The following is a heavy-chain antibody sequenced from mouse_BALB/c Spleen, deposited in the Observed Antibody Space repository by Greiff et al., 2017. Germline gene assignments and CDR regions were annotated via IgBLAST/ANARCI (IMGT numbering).Heavy chain of an antibody. J-gene: IGHJ4*01. CDR3: ARSGGFYYGQLRGAMDY. V-gene: IGHV1-87*01. CDR1: GYTFTSYW. Sequence: QVQLQQSGAELARPGASVKLSRKASGYTFTSYWMQWVKQRPGQGLEWIGAIYPGDGDTRYTQKFKGKATLTADKSSSTAYMQLSSLASEDSAVYYCARSGGFYYGQLRGAMDYWGQGTSVTVSS. D-gene: IGHD2-1*01. CDR2: IYPGDGDT.